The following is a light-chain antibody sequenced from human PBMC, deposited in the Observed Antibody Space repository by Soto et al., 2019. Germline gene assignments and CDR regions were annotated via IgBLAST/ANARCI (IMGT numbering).Light chain of an antibody. CDR1: QSVLCSSNNKNF. V-gene: IGKV4-1*01. CDR2: WAS. J-gene: IGKJ2*01. Sequence: DIVMTQSPDSLAVSLGERATINCKSSQSVLCSSNNKNFLAWYQQKPGQSPKLLIYWASTRESGVPDRFTGSGSGTHFTLTISSLQAEDVAVDYCEQYYRIPYTFGQGTKLEIK. CDR3: EQYYRIPYT.